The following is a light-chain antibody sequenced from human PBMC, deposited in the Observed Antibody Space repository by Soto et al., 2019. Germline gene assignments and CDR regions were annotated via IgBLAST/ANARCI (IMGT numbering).Light chain of an antibody. CDR3: QSYDSSLSGWL. V-gene: IGLV1-40*01. Sequence: QPVLTQPPSVSGAPGQRVTISCTGSSSNIGAGYDVHWYQQLPGTAPKLLVHGNTDRPSGVPDRFSGSKSVTSASLAITGLQAEDEADYYCQSYDSSLSGWLFGGGTKLTVL. J-gene: IGLJ2*01. CDR2: GNT. CDR1: SSNIGAGYD.